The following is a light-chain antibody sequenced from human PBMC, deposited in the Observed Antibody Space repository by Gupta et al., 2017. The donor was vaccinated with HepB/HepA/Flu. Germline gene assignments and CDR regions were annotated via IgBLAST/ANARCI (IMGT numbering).Light chain of an antibody. CDR3: QQYNSFSWT. V-gene: IGKV1-5*03. CDR2: KAS. Sequence: DIQMTQSPYTLSASIGDRVTFTCRASQSISSWLAWYQQKTGKAPKLLIYKASTLQTGDPSRFSGSGSGTEFTLTISILQPDDFATYYCQQYNSFSWTFGRGTKVEFK. CDR1: QSISSW. J-gene: IGKJ1*01.